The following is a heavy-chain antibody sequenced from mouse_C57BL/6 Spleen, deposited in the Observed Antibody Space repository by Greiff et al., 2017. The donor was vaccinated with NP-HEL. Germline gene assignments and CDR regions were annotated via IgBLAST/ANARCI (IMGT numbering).Heavy chain of an antibody. CDR2: IDPSDSYT. CDR1: GYTFTSYW. Sequence: VQLQQSGAELVMPGASVKLSCKASGYTFTSYWMHWVKQRPGQGLEWIGEIDPSDSYTNYNQKFKGKSTLTVDKSSSTAYMQLSSLTSEDSAVYYCARGGDGYYYFDYWGQGTTLTVSS. CDR3: ARGGDGYYYFDY. D-gene: IGHD2-3*01. V-gene: IGHV1-69*01. J-gene: IGHJ2*01.